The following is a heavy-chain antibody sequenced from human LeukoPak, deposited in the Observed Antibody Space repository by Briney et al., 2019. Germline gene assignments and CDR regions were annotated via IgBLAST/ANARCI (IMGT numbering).Heavy chain of an antibody. CDR1: GGSISSYY. CDR3: ARLVAGSYFDY. Sequence: SETLSLTCTVSGGSISSYYWSWIRQPPGKGLEWIGEINHSGSTNYNPSLKSRVTISVDTSKNQFSLKLSPVTAADTAVYYCARLVAGSYFDYWGQGTLVTVSS. V-gene: IGHV4-34*01. J-gene: IGHJ4*02. D-gene: IGHD6-19*01. CDR2: INHSGST.